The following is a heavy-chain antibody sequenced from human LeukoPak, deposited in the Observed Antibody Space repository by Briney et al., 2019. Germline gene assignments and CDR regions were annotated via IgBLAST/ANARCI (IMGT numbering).Heavy chain of an antibody. D-gene: IGHD7-27*01. Sequence: GGSLRLSCAASGFAFSNAWMHWVRQAPGKGLEWVAVISYDGSNKYYADSVEGRFTISRDNSKNTLYLQMNSLRAEDTAVYHCTKGVLGRTQSVSAGLDYWGQGTLVTVSS. CDR3: TKGVLGRTQSVSAGLDY. J-gene: IGHJ4*02. CDR2: ISYDGSNK. CDR1: GFAFSNAW. V-gene: IGHV3-30*18.